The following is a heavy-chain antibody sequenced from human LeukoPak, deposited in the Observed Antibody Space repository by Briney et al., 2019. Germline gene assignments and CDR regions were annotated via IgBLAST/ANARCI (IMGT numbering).Heavy chain of an antibody. CDR3: ARLSGSGYYYLEYFDY. D-gene: IGHD3-22*01. J-gene: IGHJ4*02. CDR1: GGSISSYY. CDR2: IYYSGST. V-gene: IGHV4-59*08. Sequence: SETLSLTCTVSGGSISSYYWSWIWQPPGKGLEWIGYIYYSGSTKYNPSLKSRVTISVDTSKNQFSLKLSSVTAADTAVYYCARLSGSGYYYLEYFDYWGQGTLVTVSS.